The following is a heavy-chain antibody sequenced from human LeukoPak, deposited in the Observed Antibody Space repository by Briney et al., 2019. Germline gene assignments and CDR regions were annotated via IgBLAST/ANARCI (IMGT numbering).Heavy chain of an antibody. V-gene: IGHV3-53*01. CDR3: ARDPHSYSSGWYYFDL. Sequence: GGSLRLSCAASGFTVSSNYLTWVRQAPGKGLEWISVLYSGGITYYAGSVRGRFTISRDNSKNTLYLQMNTLRVEDTAVYYCARDPHSYSSGWYYFDLWGQGTLVTVSS. CDR1: GFTVSSNY. J-gene: IGHJ4*02. CDR2: LYSGGIT. D-gene: IGHD6-19*01.